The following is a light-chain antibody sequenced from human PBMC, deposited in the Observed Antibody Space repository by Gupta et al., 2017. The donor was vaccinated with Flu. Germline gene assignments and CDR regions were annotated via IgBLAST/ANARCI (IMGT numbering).Light chain of an antibody. Sequence: QSVLTQPPSVSGAPGQRVTISCAGSSSNIGAVHDVHWYQQLPGTAPKLVIYANKNRPSGVPDRFSGSKSGTSASLAITGLQAEDEADYYCQSYDSSLSGVVLGGGTKLTVL. J-gene: IGLJ2*01. V-gene: IGLV1-40*01. CDR2: ANK. CDR3: QSYDSSLSGVV. CDR1: SSNIGAVHD.